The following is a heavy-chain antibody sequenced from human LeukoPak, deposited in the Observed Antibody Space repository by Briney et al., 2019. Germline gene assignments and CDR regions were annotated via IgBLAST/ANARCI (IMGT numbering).Heavy chain of an antibody. CDR3: ARDPGQISMIVVVDY. J-gene: IGHJ4*02. CDR1: GFSFSDYG. D-gene: IGHD3-22*01. Sequence: GRSLRLSCAASGFSFSDYGMHWVRQAPGKGLEWVALIWYDGTNKYYVDSVKGRFTISRDNSKNTLYLQMNSLRAEDTAVYYCARDPGQISMIVVVDYWGQGTLVTVSS. V-gene: IGHV3-33*01. CDR2: IWYDGTNK.